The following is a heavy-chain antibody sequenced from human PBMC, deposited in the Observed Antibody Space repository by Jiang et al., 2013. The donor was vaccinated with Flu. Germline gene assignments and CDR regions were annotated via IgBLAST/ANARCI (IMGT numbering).Heavy chain of an antibody. CDR1: GGTFSNYA. Sequence: SGAEVKEPGSSVKASCKASGGTFSNYAISWVRQAPGQGLEWMGGIIPIFGTTSYAQRFQGRVTITADKSTSTASMELSSLRSEDTAVYYCAREDGRAYPNALHIWGQRDSGHRLF. CDR3: AREDGRAYPNALHI. D-gene: IGHD2-15*01. V-gene: IGHV1-69*06. J-gene: IGHJ3*02. CDR2: IIPIFGTT.